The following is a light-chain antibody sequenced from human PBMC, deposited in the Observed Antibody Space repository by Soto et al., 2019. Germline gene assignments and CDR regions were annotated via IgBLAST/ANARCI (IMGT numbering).Light chain of an antibody. J-gene: IGKJ2*01. CDR3: HQRSNGPPMYT. CDR2: DAS. V-gene: IGKV3-11*01. Sequence: EIVLTQSPATLSLSPGERATLSCRASQSVTSYLAWYQQKPGQAPRLLIYDASTRATGIPASFSGSGSGTDFTLTISSLEPEDFAVYYCHQRSNGPPMYTFGQGTKLEIK. CDR1: QSVTSY.